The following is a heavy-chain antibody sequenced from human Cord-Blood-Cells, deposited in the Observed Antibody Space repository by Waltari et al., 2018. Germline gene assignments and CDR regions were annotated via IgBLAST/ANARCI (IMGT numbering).Heavy chain of an antibody. Sequence: QVQLQQWGAGLLKPSETLSLTCAVDGGSFSGYYWSWIRQPPGKGREWIGEIHHSGSTNYNPSLKSRVTISVDTSKNQFSLKLSSVTAADTAVYYCARGSMVRGVIITRRGLRAFDIWGQGTMVTVSS. D-gene: IGHD3-10*01. CDR3: ARGSMVRGVIITRRGLRAFDI. J-gene: IGHJ3*02. CDR2: IHHSGST. V-gene: IGHV4-34*01. CDR1: GGSFSGYY.